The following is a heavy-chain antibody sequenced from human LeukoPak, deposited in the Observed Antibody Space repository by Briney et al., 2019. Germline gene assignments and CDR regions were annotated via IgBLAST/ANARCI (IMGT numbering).Heavy chain of an antibody. J-gene: IGHJ4*02. V-gene: IGHV3-23*01. Sequence: GGSLRLSCAASGFTFSNYAMSWVRQAPGKGLEWVSAISGSGGDTFYTDSVKGRFTISRDNSKNTLYLQMKGLGAEDTAVYYCAKEYTGTFSPFPSYFDNWGQGTLVTVSS. D-gene: IGHD1-26*01. CDR2: ISGSGGDT. CDR3: AKEYTGTFSPFPSYFDN. CDR1: GFTFSNYA.